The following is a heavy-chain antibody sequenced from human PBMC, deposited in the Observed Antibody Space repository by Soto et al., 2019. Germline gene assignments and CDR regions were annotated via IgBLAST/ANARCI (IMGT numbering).Heavy chain of an antibody. Sequence: GGSLRLSCGASGFIFSNFDMHWVRQTTEKGLEWVSGIGFAGDTDYSGSVKGRFTISRENAKNSLFLQMNSLRVGDTAVYYCVRGLPGGFDPWGQGTLVTVSS. J-gene: IGHJ5*02. D-gene: IGHD3-10*01. CDR3: VRGLPGGFDP. CDR1: GFIFSNFD. CDR2: IGFAGDT. V-gene: IGHV3-13*01.